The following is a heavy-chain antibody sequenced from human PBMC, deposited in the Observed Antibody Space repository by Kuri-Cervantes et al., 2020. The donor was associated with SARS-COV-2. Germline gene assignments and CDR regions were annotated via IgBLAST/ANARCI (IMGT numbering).Heavy chain of an antibody. Sequence: SETLSLTCAVYGGSFSGYYWSWIRQPPGKGLEWIGETNHSGSTNYNPSLKSRVTISVDTSKNQFSPKLSSVTAADTAVYYCARGVVGYCTNGVCYRPYYYGMDVWGQGTTVTVSS. D-gene: IGHD2-8*01. CDR1: GGSFSGYY. J-gene: IGHJ6*02. CDR2: TNHSGST. V-gene: IGHV4-34*01. CDR3: ARGVVGYCTNGVCYRPYYYGMDV.